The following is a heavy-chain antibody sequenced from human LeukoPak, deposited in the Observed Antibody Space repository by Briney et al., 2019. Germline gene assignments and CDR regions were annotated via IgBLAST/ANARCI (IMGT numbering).Heavy chain of an antibody. D-gene: IGHD2-15*01. CDR1: GGSISSSGYS. CDR2: IYYSGIT. CDR3: ARAPSGCGGTCPSDH. V-gene: IGHV4-39*07. J-gene: IGHJ4*02. Sequence: SETLSLTCTVSGGSISSSGYSWAWIRQPPGKGLEWIGTIYYSGITYYNPSLMSRVTISVDTSKNQFSLELTSVTAADTAVYYCARAPSGCGGTCPSDHWGPGTLVTVSS.